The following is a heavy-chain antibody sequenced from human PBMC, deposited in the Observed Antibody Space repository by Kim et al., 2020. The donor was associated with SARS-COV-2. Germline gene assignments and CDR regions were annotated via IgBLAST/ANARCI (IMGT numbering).Heavy chain of an antibody. CDR2: IYYSGST. V-gene: IGHV4-39*01. Sequence: SETLSLTCTVSGGSISSSSYYWGWIRQPPGKGLEWIGSIYYSGSTYYNPSLKSRVTISVDTSKNQFSLKLSSVTAADTAVYYCARRGLYYDSSGSLDYWGQGTLVTVSS. CDR1: GGSISSSSYY. J-gene: IGHJ4*02. D-gene: IGHD3-22*01. CDR3: ARRGLYYDSSGSLDY.